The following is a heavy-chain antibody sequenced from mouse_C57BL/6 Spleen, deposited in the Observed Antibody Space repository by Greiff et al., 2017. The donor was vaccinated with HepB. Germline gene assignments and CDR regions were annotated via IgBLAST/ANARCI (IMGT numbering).Heavy chain of an antibody. Sequence: EVKLLESGGGLVQPGGSLSLSCAASGFTFTDYYMSWVRQPPGKALEWLGFIRNKANGYTTEYSASVKGRFTISRDNYQSILYLQMNALRADDSATYYCARMIYDGYYLDYWGQGTTLTVSS. CDR2: IRNKANGYTT. CDR3: ARMIYDGYYLDY. D-gene: IGHD2-3*01. CDR1: GFTFTDYY. V-gene: IGHV7-3*01. J-gene: IGHJ2*01.